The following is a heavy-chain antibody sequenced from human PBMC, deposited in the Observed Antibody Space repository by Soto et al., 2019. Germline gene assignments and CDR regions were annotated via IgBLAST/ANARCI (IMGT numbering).Heavy chain of an antibody. J-gene: IGHJ4*02. V-gene: IGHV3-23*05. CDR1: GFSFSSGDA. CDR3: VKARYVSHRGYFDY. Sequence: EVQLLDSGGGLVHPGGSLRLSCAASGFSFSSGDAMSWVRQAPGKGLEWVSTIDDSGSGTFYADSVKGRFTISRDNSKNTLWLQMNSLGADDTPRYFCVKARYVSHRGYFDYWGQGTLVTVSS. CDR2: IDDSGSGT. D-gene: IGHD3-16*01.